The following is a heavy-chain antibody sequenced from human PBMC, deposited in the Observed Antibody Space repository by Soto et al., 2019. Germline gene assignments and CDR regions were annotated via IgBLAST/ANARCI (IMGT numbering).Heavy chain of an antibody. CDR3: AGGYYDVLTAHHWFDP. J-gene: IGHJ5*02. Sequence: PSETLSLTCNVSGGSINGYYWSWIRRHPGKGLEWIGYIFYGGSTYYNPSLKSRVAISIDTSKNQFSLKLRSVTAADTAVYYCAGGYYDVLTAHHWFDPWGQGTPVTVSS. V-gene: IGHV4-59*06. CDR1: GGSINGYY. D-gene: IGHD3-9*01. CDR2: IFYGGST.